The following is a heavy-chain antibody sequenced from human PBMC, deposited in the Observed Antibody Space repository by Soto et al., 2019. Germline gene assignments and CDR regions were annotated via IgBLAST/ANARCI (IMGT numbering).Heavy chain of an antibody. CDR2: IYDRGNT. CDR3: EGSRINAARYDY. CDR1: GGSISSYY. V-gene: IGHV4-59*08. Sequence: SETLSLTCSVSGGSISSYYWTWIRQPPGKGLEWIGYIYDRGNTNYNPSLQSRVTISVDTSKNQFSLHLSSVTDADTAVYYCEGSRINAARYDYWGQGTLVTVSS. J-gene: IGHJ4*02. D-gene: IGHD2-15*01.